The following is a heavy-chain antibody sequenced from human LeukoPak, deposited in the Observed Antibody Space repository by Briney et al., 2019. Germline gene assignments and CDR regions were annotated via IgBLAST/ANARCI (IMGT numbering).Heavy chain of an antibody. CDR2: LYYSGST. Sequence: SETLSLTCTVSGGSVSGTEFSWGWIRQPPGKGLHWVVNLYYSGSTSYHLSLNSRVTMSVATSKYQFSLKMTSVTTADTAVYYCARLSKGRYFDYIFDYWGQGSLVTVSS. V-gene: IGHV4-39*01. J-gene: IGHJ4*02. D-gene: IGHD3-9*01. CDR3: ARLSKGRYFDYIFDY. CDR1: GGSVSGTEFS.